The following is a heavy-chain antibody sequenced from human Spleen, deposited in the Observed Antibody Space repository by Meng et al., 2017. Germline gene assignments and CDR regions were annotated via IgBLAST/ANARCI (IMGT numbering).Heavy chain of an antibody. CDR3: ARGPTTMAHDFDY. D-gene: IGHD4-11*01. CDR2: INHSGST. V-gene: IGHV4-34*01. Sequence: QGQVQQWGAELLKPSETLPLTCVVSGGSFSDYYWSWIRQPPGKGLEWIGEINHSGSTNYNPSLESRATISVDTSQNNLSLKLSSVTAADSAVYYCARGPTTMAHDFDYWGQGTLVTVSS. J-gene: IGHJ4*02. CDR1: GGSFSDYY.